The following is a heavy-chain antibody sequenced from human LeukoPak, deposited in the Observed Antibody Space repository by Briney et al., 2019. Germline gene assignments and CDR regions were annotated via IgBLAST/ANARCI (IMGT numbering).Heavy chain of an antibody. J-gene: IGHJ4*02. D-gene: IGHD3-22*01. V-gene: IGHV4-4*02. CDR2: IYHSGST. Sequence: PSETLSLTCAVSGGSISSSNWWSWVRQPPGQGLEWIGEIYHSGSTNYNPSLKSRVTISVDKSKNQFSLKLSSVTAADTAVYYCARVSHYYDSSGYGYYFDYWGQGTLVTVSS. CDR1: GGSISSSNW. CDR3: ARVSHYYDSSGYGYYFDY.